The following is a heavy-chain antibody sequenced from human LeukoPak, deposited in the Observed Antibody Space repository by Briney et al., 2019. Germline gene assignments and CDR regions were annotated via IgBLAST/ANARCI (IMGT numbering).Heavy chain of an antibody. V-gene: IGHV3-30*18. CDR2: ISYDGLNK. Sequence: GRSLRLSCAASGFIFSNYGIHWVRQAPGKGLEWVAVISYDGLNKNYAGSVKGRFTISRDNSRNTLSLQMNSLRVEDTAIYYCAKGVRSGYDRLDYWGQGALVTVSS. CDR1: GFIFSNYG. J-gene: IGHJ4*02. D-gene: IGHD5-12*01. CDR3: AKGVRSGYDRLDY.